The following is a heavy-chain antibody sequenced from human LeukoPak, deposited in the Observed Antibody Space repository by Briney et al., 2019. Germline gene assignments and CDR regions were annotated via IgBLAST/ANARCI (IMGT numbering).Heavy chain of an antibody. CDR2: INHSGST. CDR1: GGSFSGYY. Sequence: SETLSLTCAVYGGSFSGYYWSWIRQPPGKGLEWIGEINHSGSTNYNPSLKSRVTISVDTSKNQFSLKLSYVTAADTAVYYWARTAWGSGGRRNWGSNYYYYYMGLWGKGTTVTVSS. V-gene: IGHV4-34*01. CDR3: ARTAWGSGGRRNWGSNYYYYYMGL. D-gene: IGHD3-10*01. J-gene: IGHJ6*03.